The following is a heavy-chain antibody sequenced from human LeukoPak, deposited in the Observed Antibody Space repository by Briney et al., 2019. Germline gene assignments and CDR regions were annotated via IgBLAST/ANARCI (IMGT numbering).Heavy chain of an antibody. CDR3: AIQTSVTTGSRYFDL. CDR2: MNPNSGNT. J-gene: IGHJ2*01. CDR1: GYTFTSYD. D-gene: IGHD4-17*01. V-gene: IGHV1-8*03. Sequence: ASVKVSCKASGYTFTSYDINWVRQATGQGLEWMGWMNPNSGNTGYAQKFQGRVTISRNTSITTSYMELSSLRSDDTAVYYCAIQTSVTTGSRYFDLWGRGTLVTVPS.